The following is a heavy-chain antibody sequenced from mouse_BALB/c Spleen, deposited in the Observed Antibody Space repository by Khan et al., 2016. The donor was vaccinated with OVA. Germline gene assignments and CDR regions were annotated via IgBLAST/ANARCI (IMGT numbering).Heavy chain of an antibody. D-gene: IGHD1-1*02. CDR2: INSAGFYT. V-gene: IGHV5-9-3*01. CDR3: ANGNYGWFAY. J-gene: IGHJ3*01. Sequence: EVQLQESGGGLVKPGGSLKLSCAASGFTFSSFVMSWVRQTPEKRLEWVATINSAGFYTYYPDSVKGRFTISRDNAKNTLYLQMNSLRSEDTAMYYCANGNYGWFAYWGQGTLVTVST. CDR1: GFTFSSFV.